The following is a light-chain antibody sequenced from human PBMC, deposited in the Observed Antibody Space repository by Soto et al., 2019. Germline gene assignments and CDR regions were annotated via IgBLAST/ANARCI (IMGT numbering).Light chain of an antibody. CDR2: QDS. CDR1: KLGDKY. CDR3: QAWDSSTSVVV. V-gene: IGLV3-1*01. J-gene: IGLJ2*01. Sequence: SYELTQPPSVSVSPGQTASITCSGDKLGDKYACWYQQKPGQSPVLVIYQDSKRPSGIPERFSGSSSGNTATLTISGTQAMDEADYYCQAWDSSTSVVVFGGGTKLTVL.